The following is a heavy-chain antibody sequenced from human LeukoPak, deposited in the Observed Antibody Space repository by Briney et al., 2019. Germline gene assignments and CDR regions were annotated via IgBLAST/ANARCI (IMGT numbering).Heavy chain of an antibody. J-gene: IGHJ4*02. CDR1: GYSLTNHY. CDR2: VLHTGST. D-gene: IGHD3-22*01. V-gene: IGHV4-34*12. CDR3: ASVKLGYYYDTNGYFDS. Sequence: PSETLSLTCAVHGYSLTNHYWIWIRQPPGKGLEWIAEVLHTGSTNCNPSFKSRVTVSVDTTKNQFSLQLNAVTAADTALYFCASVKLGYYYDTNGYFDSWGQGIPVTVSS.